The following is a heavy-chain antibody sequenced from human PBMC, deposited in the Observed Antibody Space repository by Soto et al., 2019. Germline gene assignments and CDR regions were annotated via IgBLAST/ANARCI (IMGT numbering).Heavy chain of an antibody. CDR3: TRDTYGMDV. Sequence: SETLSLTCAVSGSSISSSNWWSGLRQTPGKGQVWIGETNQAGVTNYTPSIMSRLSISGDESMNPFSLKLSPVTATYTPGYCCTRDTYGMDVWGQGATANVSS. V-gene: IGHV4-4*01. J-gene: IGHJ6*02. CDR2: TNQAGVT. CDR1: GSSISSSNW.